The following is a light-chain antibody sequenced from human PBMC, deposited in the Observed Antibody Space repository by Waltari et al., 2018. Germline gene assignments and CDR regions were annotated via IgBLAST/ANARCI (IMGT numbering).Light chain of an antibody. V-gene: IGKV3-11*01. Sequence: EIVFTQSPATLSLFLGERATLSCRASQSVSSYLAWYQQKPGQAPRLLIYDASNRATGIPARFSGSGSGTDFTLTISSLEPEDFAVYYCQQRSSWPLTFGGGTKVEIE. J-gene: IGKJ4*01. CDR1: QSVSSY. CDR2: DAS. CDR3: QQRSSWPLT.